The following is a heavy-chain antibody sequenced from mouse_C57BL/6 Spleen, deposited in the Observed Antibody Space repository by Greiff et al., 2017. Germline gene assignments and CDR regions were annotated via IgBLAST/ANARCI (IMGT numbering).Heavy chain of an antibody. CDR1: GYTFTSYW. CDR2: IDPNSGGT. J-gene: IGHJ2*01. Sequence: QVQLQQPGAELVKPGASVKLSCKASGYTFTSYWMHWVKQRPGRGLEWIGRIDPNSGGTKYNEKFKSKATLTVDKPSSTAYMQLSSLTSEDSAVXYCAREGFITTVVANNFDYFDYWGQGTTLTVSS. D-gene: IGHD1-1*01. V-gene: IGHV1-72*01. CDR3: AREGFITTVVANNFDYFDY.